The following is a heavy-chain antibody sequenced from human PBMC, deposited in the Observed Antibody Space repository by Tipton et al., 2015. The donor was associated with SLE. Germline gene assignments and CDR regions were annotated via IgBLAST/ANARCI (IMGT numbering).Heavy chain of an antibody. CDR3: ARLPVAATFGGFDY. D-gene: IGHD6-19*01. CDR1: GGSVSSSSYY. V-gene: IGHV4-39*01. J-gene: IGHJ4*02. Sequence: TLSLTCTVSGGSVSSSSYYSGWIRQPPGKGLEWIGSIYYTGSTDYNPSLKSRIIISVDMSKNQFSLKLSSVTAADTAVYYCARLPVAATFGGFDYWGQGTLVTVSS. CDR2: IYYTGST.